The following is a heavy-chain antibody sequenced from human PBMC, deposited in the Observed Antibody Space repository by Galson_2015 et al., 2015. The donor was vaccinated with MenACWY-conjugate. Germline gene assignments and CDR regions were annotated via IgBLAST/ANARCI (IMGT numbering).Heavy chain of an antibody. J-gene: IGHJ4*02. V-gene: IGHV1-46*01. CDR1: GYSFINYY. CDR3: AREPPDAYFFDF. CDR2: VRPSIPNT. Sequence: SVKVSCKASGYSFINYYIHWVRQAPGQGLEWMGMVRPSIPNTHYSQKFQDRVIVTRDTSTSTVYLELSSLRSEDTALYYCAREPPDAYFFDFWGQGTLVTVSS.